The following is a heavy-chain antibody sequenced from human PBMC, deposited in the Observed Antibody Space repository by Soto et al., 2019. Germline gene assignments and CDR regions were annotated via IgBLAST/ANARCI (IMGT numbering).Heavy chain of an antibody. CDR1: GFSLSTSGMC. CDR3: ARARLEDSSGFTDFDY. CDR2: IDWDDDK. D-gene: IGHD6-19*01. Sequence: SGPTLVNPTQTLTLTCTFSGFSLSTSGMCVSWIRQPPGKALEWLARIDWDDDKYYSTSLKTRLTISKDTSKNQVVLTMTNMDPVDTATYYCARARLEDSSGFTDFDYWGQGTLVTVSS. J-gene: IGHJ4*02. V-gene: IGHV2-70*11.